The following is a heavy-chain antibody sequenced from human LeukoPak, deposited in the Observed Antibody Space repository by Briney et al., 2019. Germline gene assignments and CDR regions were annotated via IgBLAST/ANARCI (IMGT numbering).Heavy chain of an antibody. D-gene: IGHD1-26*01. Sequence: PSETLSLTCTVSDVSISRYYWSWIRQPPGQGLEWIGYISYSGVTNYNPSLKSRVTISIDTSKNHFSLKLSSVTAADTAVYYCARGSGREVAFDIWGQGTMVTVSS. CDR1: DVSISRYY. V-gene: IGHV4-59*13. J-gene: IGHJ3*02. CDR2: ISYSGVT. CDR3: ARGSGREVAFDI.